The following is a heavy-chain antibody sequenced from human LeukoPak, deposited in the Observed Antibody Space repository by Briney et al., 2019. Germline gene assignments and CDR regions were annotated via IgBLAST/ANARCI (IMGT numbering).Heavy chain of an antibody. D-gene: IGHD5-24*01. CDR1: GFTFSTHW. CDR3: ARVTGGYNLVDY. V-gene: IGHV3-7*01. J-gene: IGHJ4*02. CDR2: IKQDGSEK. Sequence: GGSLRLSCAASGFTFSTHWMSWVRQAPGKGLEWVANIKQDGSEKYYVDSVKGRFTISRDNAKNTLYLQMNSLRAEDTAVYYCARVTGGYNLVDYWGQGTLVTVSS.